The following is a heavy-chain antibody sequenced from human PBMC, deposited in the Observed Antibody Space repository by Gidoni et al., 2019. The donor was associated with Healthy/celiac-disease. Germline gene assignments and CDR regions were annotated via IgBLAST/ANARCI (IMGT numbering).Heavy chain of an antibody. CDR3: AQDSSSWYEYFAY. J-gene: IGHJ4*02. Sequence: EVQLVESGGGLVQPGRSLRLSCAASGFTFDDYAMHWVRQAPGKGLAWVSGISWNSGSIGYADSVKGRFTISRDNAKNSLYLQMNSLRAEDTALYYCAQDSSSWYEYFAYWGQGTLVTVSS. D-gene: IGHD6-13*01. CDR1: GFTFDDYA. CDR2: ISWNSGSI. V-gene: IGHV3-9*01.